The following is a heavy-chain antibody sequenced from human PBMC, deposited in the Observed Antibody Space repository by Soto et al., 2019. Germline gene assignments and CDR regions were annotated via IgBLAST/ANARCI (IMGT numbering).Heavy chain of an antibody. CDR3: ATAKIRFLEYLSPYFNY. CDR2: FVPEEGGT. J-gene: IGHJ4*02. D-gene: IGHD3-3*01. CDR1: GYSLSELS. Sequence: QVQLVQSGSEVKKPGASVKVSCKVSGYSLSELSMQWVRQAPGKGLEWMGGFVPEEGGTIYAQKFQGRVTMTEDTGTDTAYMELSSLRSADAAVYYCATAKIRFLEYLSPYFNYWGQGTLVTVSS. V-gene: IGHV1-24*01.